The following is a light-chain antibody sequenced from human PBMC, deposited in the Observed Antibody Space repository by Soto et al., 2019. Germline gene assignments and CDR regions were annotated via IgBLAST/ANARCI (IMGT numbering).Light chain of an antibody. CDR1: SSDVGGYNS. CDR3: TSYTSSSTTV. Sequence: QSALTQPASVSGSPGQSITISCTSTSSDVGGYNSVSWYRQYPGKAPKLIIFDVTDRPSGISTRFSGSKSGNTASLTISGLQAEDEAVFYCTSYTSSSTTVFGTGTKLTVL. V-gene: IGLV2-14*01. J-gene: IGLJ1*01. CDR2: DVT.